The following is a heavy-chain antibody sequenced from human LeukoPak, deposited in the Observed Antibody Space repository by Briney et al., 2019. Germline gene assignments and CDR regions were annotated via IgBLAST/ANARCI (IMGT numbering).Heavy chain of an antibody. CDR2: IAQDGSVT. D-gene: IGHD6-19*01. CDR1: GFTFNSYW. V-gene: IGHV3-7*05. Sequence: GGSLRLSRAASGFTFNSYWMTWVRQAPGKGLEWVANIAQDGSVTHYVDSAKGRFTISRDNTKNSLYLQMNSLRVDDTAVYYCARDILSSGWWSHWGQGTLVTVSS. J-gene: IGHJ4*02. CDR3: ARDILSSGWWSH.